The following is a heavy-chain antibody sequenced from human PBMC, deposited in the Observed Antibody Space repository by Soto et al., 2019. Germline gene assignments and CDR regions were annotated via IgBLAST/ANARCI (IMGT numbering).Heavy chain of an antibody. V-gene: IGHV3-30*03. CDR1: GFTFSSYG. CDR2: ISKDGNVK. D-gene: IGHD2-8*02. CDR3: TGEVSSGY. Sequence: QVQLVESGGGVVQPGRSLRLSCAASGFTFSSYGMHWVHQAPGKGLEWVAVISKDGNVKYYAESVKGRFTISRDNSKTTFYLQMNSLGAEDTASYYFTGEVSSGYWGQGTLVTVSS. J-gene: IGHJ4*02.